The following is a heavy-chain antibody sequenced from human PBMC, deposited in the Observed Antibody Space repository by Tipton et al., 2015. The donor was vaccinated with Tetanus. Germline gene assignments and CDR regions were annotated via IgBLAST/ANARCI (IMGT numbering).Heavy chain of an antibody. CDR3: ASGSSIRHGLDV. CDR1: GYTYTAYG. J-gene: IGHJ6*02. CDR2: MNPSTGRT. Sequence: QSGPEVKKPGASVKVSCKASGYTYTAYGINWVRQATGQGLEWMGWMNPSTGRTAYAQNFQGRVTMTTNTSITTAFMEVASLTYEDTAVYYCASGSSIRHGLDVWGHGTSVTVSS. D-gene: IGHD2-2*01. V-gene: IGHV1-8*01.